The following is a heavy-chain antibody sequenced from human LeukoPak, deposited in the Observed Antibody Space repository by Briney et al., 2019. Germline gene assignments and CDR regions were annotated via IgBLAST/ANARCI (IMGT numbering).Heavy chain of an antibody. J-gene: IGHJ3*02. V-gene: IGHV3-30*02. CDR3: ARVVLHIVVVTEVNDAFDI. Sequence: GGSLRLSCAASGFSFSIYGMHWVRQTPGKGLEWVTFIRYDGNNKYYADSVKGRFTISRDNSKNTLYLQMNSLRAEDTAVYYCARVVLHIVVVTEVNDAFDIWGQGTMVTVSS. CDR1: GFSFSIYG. CDR2: IRYDGNNK. D-gene: IGHD2-21*02.